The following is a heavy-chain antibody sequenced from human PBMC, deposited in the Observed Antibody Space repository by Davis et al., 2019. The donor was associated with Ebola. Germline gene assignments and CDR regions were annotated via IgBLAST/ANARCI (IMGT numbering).Heavy chain of an antibody. J-gene: IGHJ3*01. D-gene: IGHD3-10*01. CDR3: ARDTYYSGSGSYFGDTFDS. Sequence: PSETLSLTCTVSGGSMTNYYWSWIRQPPGKGLEWIGHVYYTGSTNYNPSLRRRVAISVDTSKNQFSLKVTSVTAADTAVYYCARDTYYSGSGSYFGDTFDSWGQGTTVIVSS. CDR1: GGSMTNYY. CDR2: VYYTGST. V-gene: IGHV4-59*01.